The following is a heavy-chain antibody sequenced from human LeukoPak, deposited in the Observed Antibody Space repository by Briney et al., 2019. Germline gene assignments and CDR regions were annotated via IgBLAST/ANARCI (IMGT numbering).Heavy chain of an antibody. Sequence: ASVKVSCKASGYTFTGYYMHWVRQAPGQGLEWMGWTNPNSGGTNYAQKFQGRVTMTRDTSISTAYMELSRLRSDDTAVYYCARKGRGFFYYYYGMDVWGQGTTVTVSS. CDR1: GYTFTGYY. CDR3: ARKGRGFFYYYYGMDV. D-gene: IGHD6-25*01. V-gene: IGHV1-2*02. CDR2: TNPNSGGT. J-gene: IGHJ6*02.